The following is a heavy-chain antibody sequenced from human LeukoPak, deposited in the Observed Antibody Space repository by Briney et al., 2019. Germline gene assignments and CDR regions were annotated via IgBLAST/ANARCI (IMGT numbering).Heavy chain of an antibody. Sequence: GASVKVSCKASGYTFTSSDINWVRQAPGQGLEWMGWINPNSGGTNYAQKFQGRVTMTRDTSISTAYMELSRLRSDDTAVYYCARDQGGYYSSSWVFDYWGQGTPVTVSS. CDR2: INPNSGGT. V-gene: IGHV1-2*02. J-gene: IGHJ4*02. D-gene: IGHD6-13*01. CDR3: ARDQGGYYSSSWVFDY. CDR1: GYTFTSSD.